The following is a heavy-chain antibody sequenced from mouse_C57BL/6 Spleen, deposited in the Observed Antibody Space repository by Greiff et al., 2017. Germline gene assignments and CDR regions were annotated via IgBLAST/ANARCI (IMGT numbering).Heavy chain of an antibody. CDR2: IDPSDSYT. CDR1: GYTFTSYW. V-gene: IGHV1-50*01. J-gene: IGHJ1*03. CDR3: ARPVYWYFDV. Sequence: QVQLQQPGAELVKPGASVKLSCKASGYTFTSYWMQWVKQRPGQGLEWIGEIDPSDSYTNYNQKFKGKATLTVDTSSSTAYMKLSSLTSEDSAVYYCARPVYWYFDVWGTGTTVTVSS.